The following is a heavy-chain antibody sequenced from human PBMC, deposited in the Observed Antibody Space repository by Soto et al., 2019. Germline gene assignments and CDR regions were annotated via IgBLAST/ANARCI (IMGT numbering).Heavy chain of an antibody. D-gene: IGHD3-22*01. Sequence: HSLTISCKGSGYSFTSYWISWVRQMPGKGLEWMGRIDPSDSYTNYSPSFQGHVTISADKSISTAYLQWSSLKASDTAMYYCARPESSGYYSDYCGTDVSDQGTVVTVT. V-gene: IGHV5-10-1*01. CDR1: GYSFTSYW. J-gene: IGHJ6*02. CDR3: ARPESSGYYSDYCGTDV. CDR2: IDPSDSYT.